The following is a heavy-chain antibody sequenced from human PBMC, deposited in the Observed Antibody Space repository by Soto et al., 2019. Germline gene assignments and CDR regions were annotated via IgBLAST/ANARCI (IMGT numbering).Heavy chain of an antibody. CDR2: ISSSSSYL. J-gene: IGHJ4*02. D-gene: IGHD6-13*01. V-gene: IGHV3-21*01. CDR1: GFTFCSYS. CDR3: ARSFGVADAGLLSNDY. Sequence: EVQLVESGGGLVKPGGSLRLSCAASGFTFCSYSMNWVRQAPGKGLEWVSSISSSSSYLYYADSVKGRFTIARDNAKRFLYLQMTTLSAADTAVYYCARSFGVADAGLLSNDYWGQRTLFTVSS.